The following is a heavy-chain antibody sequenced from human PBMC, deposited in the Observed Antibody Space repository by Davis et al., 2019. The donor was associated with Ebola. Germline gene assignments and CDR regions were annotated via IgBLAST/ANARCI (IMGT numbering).Heavy chain of an antibody. J-gene: IGHJ5*02. CDR1: GFTFNIFD. Sequence: PGGSLRLSCAASGFTFNIFDMHWVRQAPGRGLEWVAFVRSHGSDDHYADSVKGRFTISRDNSKNTLYLQMNSLRPEDTAVYYCARQGWSGYSLRHWLNPWGRGTLVTVSS. D-gene: IGHD3-3*01. V-gene: IGHV3-30*02. CDR2: VRSHGSDD. CDR3: ARQGWSGYSLRHWLNP.